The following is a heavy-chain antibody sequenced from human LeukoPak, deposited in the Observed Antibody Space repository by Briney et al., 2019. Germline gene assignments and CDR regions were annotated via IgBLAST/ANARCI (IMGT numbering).Heavy chain of an antibody. D-gene: IGHD3-22*01. V-gene: IGHV4-30-2*01. Sequence: PSETLSLTCAVSGGSISSGGYSWSWIRQPPGKGLEWIGYIYHSGSTYYNPSLKSRVTISVDRSKNQFSLKLSSVTAADTAVYYCASTYYYDGSGYYPSPYFDYWGQGTLVTVSS. CDR1: GGSISSGGYS. J-gene: IGHJ4*02. CDR3: ASTYYYDGSGYYPSPYFDY. CDR2: IYHSGST.